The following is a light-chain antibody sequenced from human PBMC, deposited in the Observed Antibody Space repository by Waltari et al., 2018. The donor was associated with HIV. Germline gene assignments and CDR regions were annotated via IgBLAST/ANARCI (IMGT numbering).Light chain of an antibody. J-gene: IGKJ1*01. CDR1: KHICLT. CDR3: HPSSSLPHT. V-gene: IGKV6-21*01. CDR2: NAF. Sequence: IVLTQSREFRYGRPEETVTVRCRASKHICLTLHWYQQRAGQSPKLIITNAFQSVSGVPPSSPGSGSRTHFSLPISRLELEDAAPYPCHPSSSLPHTFGQRTKVAIK.